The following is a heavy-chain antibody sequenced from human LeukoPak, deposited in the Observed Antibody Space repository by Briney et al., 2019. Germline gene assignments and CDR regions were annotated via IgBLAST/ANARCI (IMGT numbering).Heavy chain of an antibody. CDR1: GFSFSSYV. Sequence: TGGSLRLSCVASGFSFSSYVMNWVRQAPGTGLEWVSAINGNGGSTYYADSVKGRFTISRDNSKNTLSLQMNSLRAEDTAVYYCAKELRGYSYGLRNNWFDPWGQGTLVTVSS. D-gene: IGHD5-18*01. J-gene: IGHJ5*02. CDR2: INGNGGST. V-gene: IGHV3-23*01. CDR3: AKELRGYSYGLRNNWFDP.